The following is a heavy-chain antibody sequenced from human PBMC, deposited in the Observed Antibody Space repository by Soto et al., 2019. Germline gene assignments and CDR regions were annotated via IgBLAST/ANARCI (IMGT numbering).Heavy chain of an antibody. J-gene: IGHJ4*02. V-gene: IGHV4-38-2*01. CDR1: GYSISSGYY. CDR2: IYRSGST. D-gene: IGHD3-22*01. CDR3: ARWTNYDYFDY. Sequence: SETLSLTCAVSGYSISSGYYWGWIRQPPGKGLEWIGSIYRSGSTYYNPSLKSRVTISVDTSKNQFSLKLSSVTAADTAVYHCARWTNYDYFDYWGQGTLVTVSS.